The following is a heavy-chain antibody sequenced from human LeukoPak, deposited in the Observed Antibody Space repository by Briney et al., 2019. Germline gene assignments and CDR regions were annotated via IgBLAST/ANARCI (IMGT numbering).Heavy chain of an antibody. V-gene: IGHV3-30*02. Sequence: GGSLRLSCAASGFPFSSYGMHWVRQAPGKGLEWVAFIWFDGSEKWYVDSVKGRFTISRDNSKNTLYLRMNNLRAEDTAVYYCAKDFGITGSLVTYWGQGTLVTVSS. CDR1: GFPFSSYG. J-gene: IGHJ4*02. D-gene: IGHD1-20*01. CDR2: IWFDGSEK. CDR3: AKDFGITGSLVTY.